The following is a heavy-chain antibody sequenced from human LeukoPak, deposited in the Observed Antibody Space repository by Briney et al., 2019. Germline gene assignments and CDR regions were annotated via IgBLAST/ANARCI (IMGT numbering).Heavy chain of an antibody. V-gene: IGHV3-23*01. CDR3: AKSRGHVHYYYYMDV. CDR1: GFTFRSYG. J-gene: IGHJ6*03. Sequence: PGGTLRLSCAASGFTFRSYGMTWVRQAPGKGLEWVSAISGSGDSTYYADSVKGRFTISRDNSKNTLYLQMNSLRAEDTAVYYCAKSRGHVHYYYYMDVWGKGTTVTVSS. D-gene: IGHD3-10*01. CDR2: ISGSGDST.